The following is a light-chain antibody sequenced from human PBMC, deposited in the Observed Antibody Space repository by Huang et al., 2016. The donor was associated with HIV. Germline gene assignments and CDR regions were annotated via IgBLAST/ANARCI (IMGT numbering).Light chain of an antibody. CDR2: DSY. V-gene: IGKV2-29*03. J-gene: IGKJ4*01. CDR3: AQALHFPIT. Sequence: DVVLTQTPLTLSLAPGQSASMSCKSSHSLYDRRDGKSYLLWYLQRPGQSPRLLIFDSYRSLTGVSNRFTASGSETDFTLKISRLETEDFDLYYCAQALHFPITFGGGTNV. CDR1: HSLYDRRDGKSY.